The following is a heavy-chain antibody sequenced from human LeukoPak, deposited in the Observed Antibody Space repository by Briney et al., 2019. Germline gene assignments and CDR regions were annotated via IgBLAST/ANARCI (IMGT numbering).Heavy chain of an antibody. CDR1: GGSISTYY. J-gene: IGHJ6*03. Sequence: SETLSLTCIVSGGSISTYYWSWIRQSPVKGLEWIGYIFPGGSAFYNPSLESRVTISLDTSENHFSLTLTSVTAADTAVYYCARRNHYFYYMDVWGKGTTVTVSS. CDR3: ARRNHYFYYMDV. CDR2: IFPGGSA. V-gene: IGHV4-4*09.